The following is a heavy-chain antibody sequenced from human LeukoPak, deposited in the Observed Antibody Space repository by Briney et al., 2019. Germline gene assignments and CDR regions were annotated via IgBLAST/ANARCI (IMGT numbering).Heavy chain of an antibody. CDR1: GFTFSSYS. D-gene: IGHD3-10*01. V-gene: IGHV3-21*01. J-gene: IGHJ6*02. CDR3: ARSDGSGSFDYYGMDV. CDR2: ISSSSSYI. Sequence: PGGSLRLSCEASGFTFSSYSMNWVRQAPGKGLEWVSSISSSSSYIYYADSVRGRFTISRDNAKNSLYLQMNSLRAEDTAVYYCARSDGSGSFDYYGMDVWGQGTTVTVSS.